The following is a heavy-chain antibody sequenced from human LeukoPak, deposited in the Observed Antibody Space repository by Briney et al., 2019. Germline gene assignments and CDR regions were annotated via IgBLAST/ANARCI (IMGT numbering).Heavy chain of an antibody. D-gene: IGHD6-13*01. CDR3: ARFIAAPYYFDY. V-gene: IGHV3-21*01. CDR1: GFTFDDYG. J-gene: IGHJ4*02. Sequence: GGSLRLSCAASGFTFDDYGMSWVRQAPGKGLEWVSFISSSRSYIYYADLVKGRFTISRDNAKNSLYLQMNSLRAEDTAVYYCARFIAAPYYFDYWGRGTLVTVSS. CDR2: ISSSRSYI.